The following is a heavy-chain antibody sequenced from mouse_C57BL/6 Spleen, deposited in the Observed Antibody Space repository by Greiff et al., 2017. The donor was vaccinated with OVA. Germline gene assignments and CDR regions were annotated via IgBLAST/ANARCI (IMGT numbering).Heavy chain of an antibody. CDR3: ARPSITTVVATGYFAV. J-gene: IGHJ1*03. CDR1: GYTFTSYW. D-gene: IGHD1-1*01. Sequence: QVQLQQPGAELVKPGASVKLSCKASGYTFTSYWMHWVKQRPGQGLEWIGMIHPNSGSTNYNEKFKSKATLTVDKSSSTAYMQLSSLTSEDSAVYYCARPSITTVVATGYFAVWGKGTTVTVSS. V-gene: IGHV1-64*01. CDR2: IHPNSGST.